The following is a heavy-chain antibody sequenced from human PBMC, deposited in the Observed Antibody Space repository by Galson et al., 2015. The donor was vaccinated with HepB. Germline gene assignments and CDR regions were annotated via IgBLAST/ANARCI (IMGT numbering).Heavy chain of an antibody. CDR3: ARACGSCYPKYYYMDV. CDR2: ISSSGSTI. Sequence: SLRLSCAASGFTFSSYSMNWVRQAPGKGLEWVSYISSSGSTIYYADSVKGRFTISRDNAKNSLYLQMNSLRAEDTAVYYCARACGSCYPKYYYMDVWGKGTTVTVSS. D-gene: IGHD2-15*01. CDR1: GFTFSSYS. V-gene: IGHV3-48*04. J-gene: IGHJ6*03.